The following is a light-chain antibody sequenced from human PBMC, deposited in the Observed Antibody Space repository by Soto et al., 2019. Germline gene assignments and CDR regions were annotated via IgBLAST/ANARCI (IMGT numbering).Light chain of an antibody. CDR3: LQDYNCPRT. J-gene: IGKJ1*01. V-gene: IGKV1-6*01. Sequence: AIQMSRSPSSLPSSVGDTVTITCRASQDIRNDLGWYQQKPGKAPKVLIYGASTVQSGVPSRFSGSGSGTEVTLTISGLQPEDLSTYFCLQDYNCPRTFGQGTKVEIK. CDR1: QDIRND. CDR2: GAS.